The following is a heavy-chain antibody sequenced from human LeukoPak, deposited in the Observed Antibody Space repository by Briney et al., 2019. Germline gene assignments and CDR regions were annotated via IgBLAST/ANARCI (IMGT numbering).Heavy chain of an antibody. V-gene: IGHV3-21*01. D-gene: IGHD6-13*01. J-gene: IGHJ4*02. Sequence: GGSLRLSCAASGFTFSSYSMNWVRQAPGKGLEWVSSISSSSSYIYYADSVKGRFTISRDNAKNSLYLQMNSLRAEDTAVYYCGRDDASSQQLISTVDYWGQGTLVTVSS. CDR2: ISSSSSYI. CDR3: GRDDASSQQLISTVDY. CDR1: GFTFSSYS.